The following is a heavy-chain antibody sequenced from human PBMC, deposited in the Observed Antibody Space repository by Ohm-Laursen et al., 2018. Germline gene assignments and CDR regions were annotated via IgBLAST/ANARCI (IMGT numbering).Heavy chain of an antibody. J-gene: IGHJ5*02. D-gene: IGHD4-17*01. CDR2: IHYSGTT. Sequence: SDTLSLTCTVSGDSIGSYYWSWIRQPPGKGLEWIGYIHYSGTTNYNPSFKSRLTMSIDTSKNQFSLKLSSVTAADTAIYYCTRDISYGDFIPWGQGTLVSVSS. V-gene: IGHV4-59*01. CDR3: TRDISYGDFIP. CDR1: GDSIGSYY.